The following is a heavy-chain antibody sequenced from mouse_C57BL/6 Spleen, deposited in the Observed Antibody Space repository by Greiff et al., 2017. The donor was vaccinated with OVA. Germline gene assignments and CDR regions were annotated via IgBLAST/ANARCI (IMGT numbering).Heavy chain of an antibody. D-gene: IGHD2-4*01. J-gene: IGHJ4*01. CDR1: GFTFSDYY. CDR3: ARHFDYYYAMDY. V-gene: IGHV5-12*01. Sequence: DVQLVESGGGLVQPGGSLKLSCAASGFTFSDYYMYWVRQTPEKRLEWVAYISNGGGSTYYPDTVKGRFTISRDNAKNTLYLQMSRLKSEDTAMYYCARHFDYYYAMDYWGQGTSVTVSS. CDR2: ISNGGGST.